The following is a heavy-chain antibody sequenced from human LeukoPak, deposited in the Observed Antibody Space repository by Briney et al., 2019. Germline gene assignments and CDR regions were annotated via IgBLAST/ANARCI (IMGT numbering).Heavy chain of an antibody. CDR2: INPNSGGT. J-gene: IGHJ2*01. CDR3: ARASYSSGWYRREYFDL. D-gene: IGHD6-19*01. CDR1: GYTFTGYY. Sequence: GASVKVSCKASGYTFTGYYMHWVRQAPGQGLEWMGWINPNSGGTNYAQKFQGRVTMTRDTSISTAYMELSRLRSDDTAVYYCARASYSSGWYRREYFDLWGRGTLVTVSS. V-gene: IGHV1-2*02.